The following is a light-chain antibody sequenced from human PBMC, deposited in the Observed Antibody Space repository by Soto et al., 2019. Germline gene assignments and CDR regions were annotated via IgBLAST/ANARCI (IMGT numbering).Light chain of an antibody. J-gene: IGLJ1*01. CDR2: DIT. Sequence: QSALTQPASVSGSPGQSITISCTGTSSDVGAYIFVSWYQQYPGKAPKLMIYDITNRPSGVSNRFSGSKAGNTASLTISGLQAEDEAYYYCVSFTTSKSYVFGTGTKLTVL. CDR1: SSDVGAYIF. CDR3: VSFTTSKSYV. V-gene: IGLV2-14*01.